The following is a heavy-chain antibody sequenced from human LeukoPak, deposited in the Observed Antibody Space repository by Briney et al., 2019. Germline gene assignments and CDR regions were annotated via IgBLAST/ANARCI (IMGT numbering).Heavy chain of an antibody. V-gene: IGHV3-30*04. CDR2: ISNDGMRK. D-gene: IGHD5-24*01. J-gene: IGHJ4*02. Sequence: PGRSLRLSCAASGFTFSRSAMHWVRQPPGKGLDWMAVISNDGMRKFHADSVKGRFTISRDNSKNTLYLQMDSLTTEDTALYYCARRRDGYNPELDYWGQGTLVTVSS. CDR1: GFTFSRSA. CDR3: ARRRDGYNPELDY.